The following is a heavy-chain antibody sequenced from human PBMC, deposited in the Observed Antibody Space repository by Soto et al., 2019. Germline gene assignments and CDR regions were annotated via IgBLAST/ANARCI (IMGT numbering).Heavy chain of an antibody. J-gene: IGHJ4*02. D-gene: IGHD2-21*02. CDR2: ISPSVGST. CDR3: ARELRTAGFDY. Sequence: GASVKVSCKASGYTFTTYYMHWVRQAPGQGLEWMGIISPSVGSTSYAQKFQGRVTVTTDTSTSTVYLELSSLRPEDTAVFYCARELRTAGFDYWGQGTLVTVSS. V-gene: IGHV1-46*01. CDR1: GYTFTTYY.